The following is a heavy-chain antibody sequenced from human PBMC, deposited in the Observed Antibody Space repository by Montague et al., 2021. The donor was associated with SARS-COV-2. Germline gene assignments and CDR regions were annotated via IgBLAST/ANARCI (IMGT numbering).Heavy chain of an antibody. D-gene: IGHD3-22*01. CDR3: AREGGWLSRGSYYFDY. CDR2: IYYSGST. J-gene: IGHJ4*02. Sequence: SETLSLTCTVSAGSISSSSYYWDWIRQPPGKGLEWIGSIYYSGSTYYXPSLKSRVTISVDTSKNQFSLKLSSVTAADTAVYYCAREGGWLSRGSYYFDYWGQGTLVTVSS. V-gene: IGHV4-39*07. CDR1: AGSISSSSYY.